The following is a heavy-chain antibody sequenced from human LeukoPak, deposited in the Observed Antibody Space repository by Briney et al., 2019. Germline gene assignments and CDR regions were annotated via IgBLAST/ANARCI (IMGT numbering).Heavy chain of an antibody. D-gene: IGHD3-3*01. CDR2: IYHSGST. CDR3: ARQIWSGYYTDYYYYMDV. J-gene: IGHJ6*03. V-gene: IGHV4-38-2*01. CDR1: GYSISSGYY. Sequence: SETLSLTCAGSGYSISSGYYWGWIRQPPGKRLEWIGSIYHSGSTYYNPSLKSRVTISVDTSKNQFSLKLSSVTAADTAVYYCARQIWSGYYTDYYYYMDVWGKGTTVTVSS.